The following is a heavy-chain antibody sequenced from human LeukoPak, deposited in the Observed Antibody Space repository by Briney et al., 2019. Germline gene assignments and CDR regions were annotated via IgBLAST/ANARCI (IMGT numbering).Heavy chain of an antibody. CDR3: ATDPVSNHDYGDTHAFDI. CDR2: FDPEDGET. Sequence: ASVKVSCKVSGYTLTELSMHWVRQAPGKGLEWMGGFDPEDGETIYAQKFQGRVTMTEDTSTGTAYMELSSLRSEDTAVYYCATDPVSNHDYGDTHAFDIWGQGTMVTVSS. J-gene: IGHJ3*02. V-gene: IGHV1-24*01. CDR1: GYTLTELS. D-gene: IGHD4-17*01.